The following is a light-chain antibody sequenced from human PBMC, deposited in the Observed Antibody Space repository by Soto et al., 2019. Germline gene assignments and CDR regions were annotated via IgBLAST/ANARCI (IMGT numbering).Light chain of an antibody. J-gene: IGKJ1*01. V-gene: IGKV3-20*01. Sequence: EIVLTQSPGTLSLSPGDRATLSCRASQSVSSAFLAWYQQKPGQAPRLLIYGASSRAAGIPDRFSGSGSGTDFTLTISRLETEDFAVYYCHQYGSSPQTFGQGTKVDIK. CDR2: GAS. CDR1: QSVSSAF. CDR3: HQYGSSPQT.